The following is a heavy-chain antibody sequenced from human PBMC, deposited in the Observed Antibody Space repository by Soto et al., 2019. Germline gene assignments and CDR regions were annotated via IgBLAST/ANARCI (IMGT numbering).Heavy chain of an antibody. D-gene: IGHD3-22*01. CDR2: IIPIFGTA. CDR1: GGTFSSYA. V-gene: IGHV1-69*13. CDR3: ARAQYYYDSSALSYFDY. J-gene: IGHJ4*02. Sequence: SVKVSCEACGGTFSSYASSWVRQAPGQGLEWMGGIIPIFGTANYAQKFQGRVTITADESTSTAYMELSSLRSEDTAVYYCARAQYYYDSSALSYFDYWGQGTLVTVSS.